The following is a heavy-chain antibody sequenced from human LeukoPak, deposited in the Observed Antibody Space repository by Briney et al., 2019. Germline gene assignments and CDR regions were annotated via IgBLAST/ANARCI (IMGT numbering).Heavy chain of an antibody. CDR2: IYPGDSDT. V-gene: IGHV5-51*01. CDR1: GHSFTSYW. CDR3: ARRADSVYYFEY. Sequence: GESLKISCKGFGHSFTSYWIAWVRQMPGKGLGWMGIIYPGDSDTRYSPSFQGQVTISADKSISTAYLQWSSLKASDTAMYYCARRADSVYYFEYWGQGTLVTVSS. J-gene: IGHJ4*02. D-gene: IGHD3-16*01.